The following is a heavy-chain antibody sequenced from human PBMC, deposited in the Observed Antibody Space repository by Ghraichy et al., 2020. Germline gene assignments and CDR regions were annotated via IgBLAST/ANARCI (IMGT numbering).Heavy chain of an antibody. D-gene: IGHD3-10*02. Sequence: SETLSLTCTVSGGFISSFYCCWIRQPPGKGLEWFTYIYYSGRTNYNPSLKSRVTTSVATSKTQFSLRLRSVTAADTAVSYCARVYYAVLYAFDIWGQGTMVTVSS. CDR1: GGFISSFY. CDR2: IYYSGRT. CDR3: ARVYYAVLYAFDI. J-gene: IGHJ3*02. V-gene: IGHV4-59*08.